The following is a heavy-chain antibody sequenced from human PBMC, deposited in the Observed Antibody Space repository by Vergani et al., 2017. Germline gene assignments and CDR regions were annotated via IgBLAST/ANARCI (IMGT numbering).Heavy chain of an antibody. V-gene: IGHV3-23*01. CDR3: AKSASVSMSLPNWFES. CDR1: GFTFSTYA. CDR2: ISSDGGST. Sequence: EVQLLESGGGLVQPGGSLRLSCAASGFTFSTYAMTWVRQAPGKGLEWVSTISSDGGSTYYADSVKGRFTISRDNSKNTLSLQMNSLTAEDTAVYYCAKSASVSMSLPNWFESWGQGTHVTVS. J-gene: IGHJ5*01.